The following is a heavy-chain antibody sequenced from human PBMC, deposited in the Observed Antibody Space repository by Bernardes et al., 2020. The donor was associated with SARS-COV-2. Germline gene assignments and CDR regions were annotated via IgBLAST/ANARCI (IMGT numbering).Heavy chain of an antibody. Sequence: GGSLRLSCAASGFSFSSYGMTWVRQAPGKGLEWVSLITSGGATYYADSVKGRFTISRDNSKSTMYLQMHSLRVDETAVYYCARREAGSGQPYYFDYWGQGTLVTVSS. D-gene: IGHD3-10*01. CDR3: ARREAGSGQPYYFDY. V-gene: IGHV3-23*01. CDR1: GFSFSSYG. J-gene: IGHJ4*02. CDR2: ITSGGAT.